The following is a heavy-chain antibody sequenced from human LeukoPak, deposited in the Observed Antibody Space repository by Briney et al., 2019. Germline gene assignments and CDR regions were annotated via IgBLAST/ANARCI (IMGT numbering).Heavy chain of an antibody. CDR1: GGSISSGGYY. Sequence: SETLSLTCTVSGGSISSGGYYWSWIRQHPGKGLEWIGYIYYSGSTYYNPSLKSRVTISADTSKNQFSLKLSSVTAADTAVYYCARSGGGYGSGSPFDYWGQGTLVTVSS. J-gene: IGHJ4*02. D-gene: IGHD3-10*01. V-gene: IGHV4-31*03. CDR2: IYYSGST. CDR3: ARSGGGYGSGSPFDY.